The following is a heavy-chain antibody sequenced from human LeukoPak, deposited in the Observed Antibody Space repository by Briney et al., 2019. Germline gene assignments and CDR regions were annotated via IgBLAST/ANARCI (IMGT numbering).Heavy chain of an antibody. CDR1: GYTFTSYD. CDR3: ASLRAEIAARRQVQNWFDP. CDR2: MNPNSGNT. Sequence: GASVKVSCKASGYTFTSYDINWVRLATGQGLEWMGWMNPNSGNTGYAQKFQGRVTMTRNTSISTAYMELSSLRSEDTAVYYCASLRAEIAARRQVQNWFDPWGQGTLVTVSS. J-gene: IGHJ5*02. D-gene: IGHD6-6*01. V-gene: IGHV1-8*01.